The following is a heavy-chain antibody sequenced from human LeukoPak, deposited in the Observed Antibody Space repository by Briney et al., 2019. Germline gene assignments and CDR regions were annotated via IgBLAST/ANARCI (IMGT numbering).Heavy chain of an antibody. CDR1: GGSISSYY. D-gene: IGHD2-15*01. CDR2: IYYSGST. J-gene: IGHJ5*02. Sequence: SETLSLTCTVSGGSISSYYWSWIRQPPGKGLEWIGYIYYSGSTNYNPSLKSRVTISVDTSKNQFSLKLSSVTAADTAVYYCARVVVVVAATINWFDPWGQGTLVTVSS. V-gene: IGHV4-59*01. CDR3: ARVVVVVAATINWFDP.